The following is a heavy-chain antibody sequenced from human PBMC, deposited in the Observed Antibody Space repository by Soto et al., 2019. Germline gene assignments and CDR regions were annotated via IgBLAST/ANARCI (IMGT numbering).Heavy chain of an antibody. Sequence: QVQLVQSGAEVKKPGASVKVSCRASGYTFTGYFMHWVRQAPGQGLEWMGWINTNSGATKYAQKFQGRVTLGRDTAIRTAYMELSGLRSDDTAVYYCARGGGTILAPLPWGQGTLVTVSS. V-gene: IGHV1-2*02. D-gene: IGHD3-3*01. CDR2: INTNSGAT. CDR1: GYTFTGYF. CDR3: ARGGGTILAPLP. J-gene: IGHJ5*02.